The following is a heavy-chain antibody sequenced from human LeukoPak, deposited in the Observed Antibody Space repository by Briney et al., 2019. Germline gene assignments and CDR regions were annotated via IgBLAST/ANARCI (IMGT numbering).Heavy chain of an antibody. Sequence: GGSLRLSCAASGFTFSSYWMHWVRQAPGKGLVWVSRINSDGSSTSYADSVKGRFTISRDNAKNSLSLQMNSLRAEDTAVYYCARLGGYPNYFIDYWGQGTLVTVSS. CDR1: GFTFSSYW. CDR2: INSDGSST. CDR3: ARLGGYPNYFIDY. J-gene: IGHJ4*02. D-gene: IGHD3-9*01. V-gene: IGHV3-74*01.